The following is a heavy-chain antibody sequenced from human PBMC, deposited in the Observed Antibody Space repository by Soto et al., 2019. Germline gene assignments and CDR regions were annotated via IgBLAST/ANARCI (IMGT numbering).Heavy chain of an antibody. J-gene: IGHJ5*02. CDR1: GFTFSSYA. V-gene: IGHV3-30-3*01. Sequence: VGSLRLSCAASGFTFSSYAMHWVRQAPGKGLEWVAVISYDGSNKYYAGSVKGRFTISRDNSKNTLYLQMNSLRAEDTAVYYCARGLERRGSAWFDPWGQGTLVTVSS. CDR3: ARGLERRGSAWFDP. CDR2: ISYDGSNK. D-gene: IGHD1-1*01.